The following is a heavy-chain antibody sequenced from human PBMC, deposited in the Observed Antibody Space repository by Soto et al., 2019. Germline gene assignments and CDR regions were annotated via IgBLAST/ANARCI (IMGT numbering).Heavy chain of an antibody. Sequence: GGSLRLSCAASGFTFSSYSMNWVRQAPGKGLEWVSYISSSSSTIYYADSVKGRFTISRDNAKNSLYLQMNSLRAEDTAVYYCARDHLRFLEWPAPVDYWGQGTLVTVSS. D-gene: IGHD3-3*01. V-gene: IGHV3-48*01. J-gene: IGHJ4*02. CDR1: GFTFSSYS. CDR3: ARDHLRFLEWPAPVDY. CDR2: ISSSSSTI.